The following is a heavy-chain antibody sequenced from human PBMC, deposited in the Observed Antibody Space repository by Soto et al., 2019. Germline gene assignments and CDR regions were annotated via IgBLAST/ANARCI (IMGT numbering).Heavy chain of an antibody. CDR2: IYYSGYT. J-gene: IGHJ4*02. CDR3: ARGGSSSDY. D-gene: IGHD6-13*01. V-gene: IGHV4-39*01. Sequence: SETLSLTCTVSGGSISSSSYYWGWIRQPPGKGLEWIGSIYYSGYTYYNPSLKSRVTITADESTRTVYMELTSLRSDDTAVYYCARGGSSSDYWGQGTLVTISS. CDR1: GGSISSSSYY.